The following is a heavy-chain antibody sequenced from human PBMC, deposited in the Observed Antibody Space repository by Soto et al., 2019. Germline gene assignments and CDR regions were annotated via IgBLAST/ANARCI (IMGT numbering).Heavy chain of an antibody. CDR3: AKDQDSSGWPAH. V-gene: IGHV3-30*18. Sequence: LRLSCSASGFTFSSYGMHWVRQAPGKGLEWVAVISYDGSNKYYADSVKGRFTISRDNSKNTLYLQMNSLRAEDTAVYYCAKDQDSSGWPAHWGQGTLVTVSS. J-gene: IGHJ1*01. CDR2: ISYDGSNK. CDR1: GFTFSSYG. D-gene: IGHD6-19*01.